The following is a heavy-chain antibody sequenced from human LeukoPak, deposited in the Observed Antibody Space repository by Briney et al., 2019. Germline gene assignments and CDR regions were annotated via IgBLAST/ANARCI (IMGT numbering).Heavy chain of an antibody. D-gene: IGHD6-13*01. V-gene: IGHV1-69*06. J-gene: IGHJ4*02. CDR1: GGTFSSYA. CDR3: ASGKSLEYSSS. Sequence: GASVKVSCKASGGTFSSYAISWVRQAPGQGLEWMGGIIPIFGTANYAQKFQGRVTITADKSTSTAYMELSSLRSEDTAVYYCASGKSLEYSSSWGQGTLVTVSS. CDR2: IIPIFGTA.